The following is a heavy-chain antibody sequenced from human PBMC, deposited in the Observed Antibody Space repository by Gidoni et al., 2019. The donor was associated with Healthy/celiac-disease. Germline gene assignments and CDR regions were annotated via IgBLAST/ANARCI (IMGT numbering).Heavy chain of an antibody. Sequence: VAVISYDGSNKYYADSVKGRFTISRDNSKNTLYLQMNSLRAEDTAVYYCARGGGVVTAENNWFDPWGQGTLVTVSS. D-gene: IGHD2-21*02. V-gene: IGHV3-30*01. J-gene: IGHJ5*02. CDR2: ISYDGSNK. CDR3: ARGGGVVTAENNWFDP.